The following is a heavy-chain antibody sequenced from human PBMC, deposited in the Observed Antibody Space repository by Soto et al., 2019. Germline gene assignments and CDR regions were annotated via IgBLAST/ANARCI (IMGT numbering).Heavy chain of an antibody. CDR3: ARGGIAAAGKYYYYMDV. D-gene: IGHD6-13*01. Sequence: SETLSLTCTVSGGSISSYYWSWIRQPPGKGLEWIGYIYYSGSTNYNPSLKSRVTISVDTSKNQFSLKLSSVTAADTAVYYCARGGIAAAGKYYYYMDVWGKGTTVTVSS. V-gene: IGHV4-59*01. J-gene: IGHJ6*03. CDR2: IYYSGST. CDR1: GGSISSYY.